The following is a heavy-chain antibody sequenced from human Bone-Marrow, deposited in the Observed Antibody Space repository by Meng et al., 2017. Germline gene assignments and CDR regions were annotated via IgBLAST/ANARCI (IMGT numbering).Heavy chain of an antibody. Sequence: GSLRLSCAASGFRFSDYYMTWIRQAPGKGLEWISYISGSSSTIYYADSVKGRFTISRDNAKKSLYLQMNSLRADDTAVYYCARDGGNYYYYGMDVWGQGTTVTVSS. CDR2: ISGSSSTI. D-gene: IGHD3-16*01. J-gene: IGHJ6*02. V-gene: IGHV3-11*01. CDR1: GFRFSDYY. CDR3: ARDGGNYYYYGMDV.